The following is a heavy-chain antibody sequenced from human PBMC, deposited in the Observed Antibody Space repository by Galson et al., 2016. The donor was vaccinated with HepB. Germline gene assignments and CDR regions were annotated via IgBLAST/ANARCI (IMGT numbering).Heavy chain of an antibody. Sequence: QSGAEVTKPGESLRISCKGSGSSFTSYWISWVRQMPGKGLEWMGRIDPSDSYTNYSPSFQGHVTISVDKSISTAYLQWSSLKASDTAMYYCARPRESGRRYNWFDTWGQGTLVTVSS. V-gene: IGHV5-10-1*01. CDR2: IDPSDSYT. D-gene: IGHD5-24*01. J-gene: IGHJ5*02. CDR1: GSSFTSYW. CDR3: ARPRESGRRYNWFDT.